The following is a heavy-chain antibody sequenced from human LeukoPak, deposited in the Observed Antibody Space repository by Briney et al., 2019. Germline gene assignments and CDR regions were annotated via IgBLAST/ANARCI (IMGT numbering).Heavy chain of an antibody. CDR3: ARERWDSSSWYIWFDP. CDR2: ISGSGGST. D-gene: IGHD6-13*01. Sequence: GGSLRLSCAASGFTFSSYAMSWVRQAPGKGLEWVSVISGSGGSTYYADSVKGRFTISRDNSKNTLYLQMNSLRAEDTAVYYCARERWDSSSWYIWFDPWGQGTLVTVSS. J-gene: IGHJ5*02. V-gene: IGHV3-23*01. CDR1: GFTFSSYA.